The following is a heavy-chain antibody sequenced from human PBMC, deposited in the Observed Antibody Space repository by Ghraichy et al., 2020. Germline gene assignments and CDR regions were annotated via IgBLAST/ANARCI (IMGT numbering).Heavy chain of an antibody. CDR3: ARDRRAVGIDY. V-gene: IGHV1-2*06. D-gene: IGHD4-23*01. Sequence: ASVKVSCKASGYTFTGFYIHWVRQAPGQGLEWMGRINPYSGGTNYAQKFQGRVTMTRDTSISTAYMELSRLRSDDTAVYYCARDRRAVGIDYWGQGTMVTVSS. J-gene: IGHJ4*02. CDR2: INPYSGGT. CDR1: GYTFTGFY.